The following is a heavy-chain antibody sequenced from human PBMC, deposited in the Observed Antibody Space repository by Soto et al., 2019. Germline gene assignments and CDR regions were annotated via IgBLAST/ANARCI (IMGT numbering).Heavy chain of an antibody. J-gene: IGHJ5*02. CDR3: AKDYDSSGYYLNWFDP. CDR2: ISGSGGST. CDR1: GFTFSSYA. Sequence: PGGSLRLSCAASGFTFSSYAMSWVRQAPGKGLEWVSAISGSGGSTYYADSVKGRFTISRDNSKNTLYLQMNSLRAEDTAVYYCAKDYDSSGYYLNWFDPWCQGALVTVSS. V-gene: IGHV3-23*01. D-gene: IGHD3-22*01.